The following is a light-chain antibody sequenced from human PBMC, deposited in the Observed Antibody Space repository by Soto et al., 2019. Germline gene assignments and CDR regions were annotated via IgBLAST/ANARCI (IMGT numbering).Light chain of an antibody. V-gene: IGLV1-36*01. CDR3: AAWDDSLNALI. J-gene: IGLJ2*01. CDR2: FDD. Sequence: QSVLTQPPSVSGGPRQRVTISCSGSSSNVENNAVNWYQQLPGKAPKLLIYFDDLLPSGVSDRFSGSKSGTSASLAISGLESDDEADYYWAAWDDSLNALIFGGGTKLTVL. CDR1: SSNVENNA.